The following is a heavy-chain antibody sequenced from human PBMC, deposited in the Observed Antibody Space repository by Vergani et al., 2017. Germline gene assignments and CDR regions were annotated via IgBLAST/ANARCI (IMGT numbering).Heavy chain of an antibody. V-gene: IGHV3-23*01. D-gene: IGHD4-11*01. CDR3: AKGGVTVTSPYYYYYYGMDV. J-gene: IGHJ6*02. CDR2: ISGSGGST. CDR1: GFTFSSYA. Sequence: EVQLLESGGGLVQPGGSLRLSCAASGFTFSSYAMSWVRQAPGKGLEWVSAISGSGGSTYYADSVKGRFTISRDNSKNTLYLQMNSLRAEDTAVYYCAKGGVTVTSPYYYYYYGMDVWGQGTTVTVSS.